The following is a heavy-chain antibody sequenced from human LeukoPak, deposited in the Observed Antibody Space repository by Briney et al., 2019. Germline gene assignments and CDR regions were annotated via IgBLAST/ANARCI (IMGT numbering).Heavy chain of an antibody. D-gene: IGHD1-26*01. J-gene: IGHJ6*03. Sequence: GGSLRLSCAGSGFIFSNYVLHWVRQSPDKGLEWLALISADGNAKFYADSVKGRFTISRDNAKRSVYLQMNSLRAEDTAVYYCARAYSERYGLGYYYMDVWGKGTTVTISS. V-gene: IGHV3-30*04. CDR1: GFIFSNYV. CDR3: ARAYSERYGLGYYYMDV. CDR2: ISADGNAK.